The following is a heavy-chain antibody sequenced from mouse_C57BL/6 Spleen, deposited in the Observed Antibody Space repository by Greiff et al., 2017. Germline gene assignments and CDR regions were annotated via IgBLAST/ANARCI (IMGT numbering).Heavy chain of an antibody. D-gene: IGHD1-2*01. CDR3: ACARLLRPFDY. V-gene: IGHV1-69*01. Sequence: QVQLQQPGAELVMPGASVKLSCKASGYTFTSYWMHWVKQRPGQGLEWIGEIDPSDSYTNYNQKFQGKYTLTVDTSSSTAYMQLSSLTSEDSAVXYFACARLLRPFDYWGQGTTLTVSS. CDR1: GYTFTSYW. J-gene: IGHJ2*01. CDR2: IDPSDSYT.